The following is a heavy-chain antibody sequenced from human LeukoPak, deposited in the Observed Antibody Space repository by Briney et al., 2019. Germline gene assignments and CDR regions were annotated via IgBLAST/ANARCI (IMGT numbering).Heavy chain of an antibody. J-gene: IGHJ6*03. CDR2: IYPGDSHT. V-gene: IGHV5-51*01. CDR1: GYSFTDYW. D-gene: IGHD3-10*01. Sequence: GESLKISCEASGYSFTDYWIGWVRQMPGKGLEWMGIIYPGDSHTRYSPSFQGQVTISADKSVSTAYLRWSSLRASDTAIHYCARYGSGNWPYYYYYYIDVWGKGTTVTVSS. CDR3: ARYGSGNWPYYYYYYIDV.